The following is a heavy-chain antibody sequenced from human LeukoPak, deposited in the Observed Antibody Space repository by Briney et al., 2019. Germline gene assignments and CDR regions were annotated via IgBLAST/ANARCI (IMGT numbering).Heavy chain of an antibody. CDR1: GFTFSNNA. D-gene: IGHD3-22*01. CDR3: AKGAEEGVVITSVYYYYMDV. V-gene: IGHV3-23*01. J-gene: IGHJ6*03. Sequence: GGSLRLSCAASGFTFSNNAMSWVRQAPGKGLEWVSTISSSGYNTYYADSVQGRFTISRDNSKNTLYLQMNSLRVEDTVLYYCAKGAEEGVVITSVYYYYMDVWGKGTTVTISS. CDR2: ISSSGYNT.